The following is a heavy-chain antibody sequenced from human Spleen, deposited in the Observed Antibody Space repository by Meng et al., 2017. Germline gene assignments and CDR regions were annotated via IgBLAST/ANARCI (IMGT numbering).Heavy chain of an antibody. V-gene: IGHV1-2*06. Sequence: ASVKVSCKASGYTFPDYYLHWVRRAPGQGLEWMGRINPKSGDTHYAQKFQARVTMTGDTSISTAYMELSGLRSDDTAMYYCARGKQWNHAMDVWGLGNTVTVAS. D-gene: IGHD6-19*01. CDR2: INPKSGDT. CDR3: ARGKQWNHAMDV. J-gene: IGHJ6*01. CDR1: GYTFPDYY.